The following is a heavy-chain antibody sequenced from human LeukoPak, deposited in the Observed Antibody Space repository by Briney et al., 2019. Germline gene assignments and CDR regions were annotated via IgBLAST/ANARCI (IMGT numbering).Heavy chain of an antibody. J-gene: IGHJ4*02. V-gene: IGHV3-21*01. D-gene: IGHD6-13*01. Sequence: PGGSLRLSCAASGFTFSSYSMNWVRQAPGEGLEWVSSISSSSSYIYYADSVKGRFTISRDNAKNLLHLQMNSLRAEDTAVYYCARDGSGWSFDYWGQGTLVTVSS. CDR2: ISSSSSYI. CDR1: GFTFSSYS. CDR3: ARDGSGWSFDY.